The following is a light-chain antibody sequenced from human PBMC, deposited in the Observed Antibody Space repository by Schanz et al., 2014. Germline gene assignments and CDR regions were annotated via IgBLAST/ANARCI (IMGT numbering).Light chain of an antibody. Sequence: QSALTQPASVSGSPGQSITISCTGTSRDVGSYNFVSWYQQHPGKAPKLMIYDVNNRPSGVSNRFSGSKSGNTASLTISGLQAEDEADYYCSSYTSSSSVVFGGGTKLTVL. V-gene: IGLV2-14*03. CDR3: SSYTSSSSVV. CDR1: SRDVGSYNF. CDR2: DVN. J-gene: IGLJ2*01.